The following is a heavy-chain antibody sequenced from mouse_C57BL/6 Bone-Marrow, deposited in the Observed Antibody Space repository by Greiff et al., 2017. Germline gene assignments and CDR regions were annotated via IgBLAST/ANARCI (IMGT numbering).Heavy chain of an antibody. CDR1: GYTFTSYW. CDR3: AESYYYGSSYVAY. Sequence: QVQLQQPGAELVRPGSSVKLSCKASGYTFTSYWMDWVKQRPGQGLEWIGNIYPSDSETPYNQKFKDKATLTVDKSSSTAYMQLSSLTSEDSAVYYCAESYYYGSSYVAYWGQGTLVTVSA. D-gene: IGHD1-1*01. V-gene: IGHV1-61*01. CDR2: IYPSDSET. J-gene: IGHJ3*01.